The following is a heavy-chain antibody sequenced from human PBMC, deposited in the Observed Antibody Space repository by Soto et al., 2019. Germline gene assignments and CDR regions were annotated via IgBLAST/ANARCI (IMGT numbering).Heavy chain of an antibody. CDR2: IYYSGST. D-gene: IGHD6-19*01. Sequence: SETMSLTCTVSGGSISSGGYYWSWIRQHPGKGLEWIGYIYYSGSTYCNPSLKSRVTISVDTSKNQFSLKLSSVTAADTAVYYCARGHSSGWYLSAFDIWGQGTMVTVSS. CDR3: ARGHSSGWYLSAFDI. CDR1: GGSISSGGYY. J-gene: IGHJ3*02. V-gene: IGHV4-31*03.